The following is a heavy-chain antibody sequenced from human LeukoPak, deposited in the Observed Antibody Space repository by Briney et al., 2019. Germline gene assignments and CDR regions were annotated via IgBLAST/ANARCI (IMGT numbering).Heavy chain of an antibody. CDR3: ARHDYYDSSGYQHLNP. J-gene: IGHJ5*02. Sequence: SETLSLTCTVSGGSISSYYWSWIRQPAGKGLEWIGRIYTSGSTNYNPSLKSRVTMSVDTSKNQFSLKLSSVTAADTAVYYCARHDYYDSSGYQHLNPWGQGTLVTVSS. CDR2: IYTSGST. V-gene: IGHV4-4*07. CDR1: GGSISSYY. D-gene: IGHD3-22*01.